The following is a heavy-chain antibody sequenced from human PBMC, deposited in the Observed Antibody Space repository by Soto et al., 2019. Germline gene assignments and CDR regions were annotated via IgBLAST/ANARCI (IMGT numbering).Heavy chain of an antibody. Sequence: QVQLVQSGAEVKKPGASVKVSCTASGYTFIDYYMHWVRQAPGQGLEWMGWINPSSGGTHYAQKFQGRVAMTRDTSISIVDMELSRLKSDDTALYYCAIDRGYDCPASYCYALSGLDVWGQGTRVTVSS. CDR3: AIDRGYDCPASYCYALSGLDV. V-gene: IGHV1-2*02. CDR1: GYTFIDYY. D-gene: IGHD2-15*01. J-gene: IGHJ6*02. CDR2: INPSSGGT.